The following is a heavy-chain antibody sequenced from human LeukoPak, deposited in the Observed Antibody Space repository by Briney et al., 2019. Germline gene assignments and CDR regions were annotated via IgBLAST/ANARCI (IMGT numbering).Heavy chain of an antibody. D-gene: IGHD6-6*01. V-gene: IGHV1-69-2*01. CDR2: VDPEDGET. Sequence: RASVKVSCKVSGYTYTDYYMHWVQQAPGKGLEWMGLVDPEDGETIYAEKFQGRVTITADTSTDTAYMELSSLRSEDTAVYYCATASVPWHSSSLYYYYMDVCGKGTTVTVSS. CDR1: GYTYTDYY. J-gene: IGHJ6*03. CDR3: ATASVPWHSSSLYYYYMDV.